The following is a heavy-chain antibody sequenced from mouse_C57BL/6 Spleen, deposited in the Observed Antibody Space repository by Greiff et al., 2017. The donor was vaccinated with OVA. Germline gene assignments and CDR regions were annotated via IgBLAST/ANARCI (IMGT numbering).Heavy chain of an antibody. D-gene: IGHD2-4*01. CDR1: GFSFNTYA. CDR3: VSYDYDFAMDY. V-gene: IGHV10-1*01. Sequence: GGGLVQPKGSLKLSCAASGFSFNTYAMNWVRQAPGKGLEWVARIRSKSNNYATYYADSVKDRFTISRDDSESMLYLQMNNLKTEDTAMYYCVSYDYDFAMDYWGQGTSVTVSS. CDR2: IRSKSNNYAT. J-gene: IGHJ4*01.